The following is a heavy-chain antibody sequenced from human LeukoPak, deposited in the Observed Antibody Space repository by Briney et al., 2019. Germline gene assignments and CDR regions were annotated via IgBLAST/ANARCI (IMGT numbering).Heavy chain of an antibody. J-gene: IGHJ4*02. V-gene: IGHV3-48*03. D-gene: IGHD4-17*01. Sequence: GGSLRLSCAASGFTFSSYEMNWVRQPPGQGLEWVSYISSSGSTIYYEDSVKGRFTISRDNAKNSLYLQMNSLRAEDTAVYYCARNYGDYSYYFNYWGEGTLVTVSS. CDR2: ISSSGSTI. CDR3: ARNYGDYSYYFNY. CDR1: GFTFSSYE.